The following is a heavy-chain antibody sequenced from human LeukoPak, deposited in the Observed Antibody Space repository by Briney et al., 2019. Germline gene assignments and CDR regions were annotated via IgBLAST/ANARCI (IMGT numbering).Heavy chain of an antibody. Sequence: KPSETLSLTCTVSGGSISSYYWSWIRQPPGKGLEWIGFIFYSGSTNYNPSVKSRVTISVDTSKNQFSLKLRSVTAADTAVYYCARDLIYRFHPWGQGTPVTVSS. CDR1: GGSISSYY. CDR3: ARDLIYRFHP. CDR2: IFYSGST. V-gene: IGHV4-59*01. J-gene: IGHJ5*02. D-gene: IGHD5/OR15-5a*01.